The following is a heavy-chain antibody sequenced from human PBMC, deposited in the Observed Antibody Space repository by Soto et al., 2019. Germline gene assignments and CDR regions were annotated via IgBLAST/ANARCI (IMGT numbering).Heavy chain of an antibody. J-gene: IGHJ6*02. CDR2: IIPIFGTA. Sequence: QVQLVQSGAEVKKPGSSVKVSCKASGGTFSSYAISWVRQAPGQGLEWMGGIIPIFGTANYAQKFQGRVTITADESTSTEYMEQSSLISEDTAVYYCARQRWLQFSSYYYGMDVWGQGTTVTVSS. CDR3: ARQRWLQFSSYYYGMDV. V-gene: IGHV1-69*12. CDR1: GGTFSSYA. D-gene: IGHD5-12*01.